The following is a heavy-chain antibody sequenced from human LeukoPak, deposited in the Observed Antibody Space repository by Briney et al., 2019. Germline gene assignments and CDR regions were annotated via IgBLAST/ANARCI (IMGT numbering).Heavy chain of an antibody. CDR2: IKQDGSEE. CDR1: GFTFSNYW. J-gene: IGHJ4*02. D-gene: IGHD2-15*01. V-gene: IGHV3-7*01. Sequence: PGGSLRLSCAASGFTFSNYWMSWVRQAPGKGLEWVASIKQDGSEENYVDSVKGRFTISRDNAKNSLYLQMNSLRAEDTAVYYCARDPHCGGGSCPPGYWGQGTLVTVSS. CDR3: ARDPHCGGGSCPPGY.